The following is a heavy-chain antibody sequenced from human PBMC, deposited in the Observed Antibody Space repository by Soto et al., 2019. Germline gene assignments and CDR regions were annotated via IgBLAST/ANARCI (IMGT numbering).Heavy chain of an antibody. CDR2: IFYSGST. D-gene: IGHD2-21*02. V-gene: IGHV4-59*02. J-gene: IGHJ4*02. CDR3: ARVFPSYCGGDCAYFDS. Sequence: QVQLQESGPGLVRPSETLSLTCTVSGGSVNSYYWSWIRQTPGKGPEWIGYIFYSGSTNSNPSLKSRARMSVDMSKNQFSLRLSSLTAADTAVYYCARVFPSYCGGDCAYFDSWGQGILVTVSS. CDR1: GGSVNSYY.